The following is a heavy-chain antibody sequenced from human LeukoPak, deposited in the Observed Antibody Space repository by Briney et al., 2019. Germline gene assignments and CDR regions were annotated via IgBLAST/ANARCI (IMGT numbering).Heavy chain of an antibody. CDR1: GYSFTSYA. D-gene: IGHD3-22*01. CDR3: ARANYYDSSGYPSFDY. V-gene: IGHV1-3*01. Sequence: GASVKVSCKASGYSFTSYAMHWVRQALGQRPEWMGWINVDSGNTKYSQKFQGRVTITRDTSASTAYMELSSLRSEDTAVYYCARANYYDSSGYPSFDYWGQGTLVTVSS. CDR2: INVDSGNT. J-gene: IGHJ4*02.